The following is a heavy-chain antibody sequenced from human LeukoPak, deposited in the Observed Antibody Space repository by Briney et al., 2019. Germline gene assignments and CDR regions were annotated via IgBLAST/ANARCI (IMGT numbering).Heavy chain of an antibody. CDR3: ARDDAMWPQPWFDL. CDR1: GYTFTVYY. J-gene: IGHJ5*02. CDR2: INPNSGRT. D-gene: IGHD2-21*01. Sequence: ASVKVSCKASGYTFTVYYMHWVRQAPGQGLEWMGWINPNSGRTNYAQQLQGRLTITRDTSISTAYMELSRLRSDDTAVYYCARDDAMWPQPWFDLWGRGTLVTVSS. V-gene: IGHV1-2*02.